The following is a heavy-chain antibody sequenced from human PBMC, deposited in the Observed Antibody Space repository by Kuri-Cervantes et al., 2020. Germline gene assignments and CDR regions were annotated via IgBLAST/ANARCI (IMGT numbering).Heavy chain of an antibody. V-gene: IGHV1-69*13. Sequence: SVKVSCKASGGTFNSYAISWVRQAPGQGLEWMGGIIPIFGTANYAQKFQGRVTITADESTSTAYMELSSLRSEDTAVYYCARGVAGAGTMWLVYWGQGTLVTVSS. CDR2: IIPIFGTA. CDR3: ARGVAGAGTMWLVY. D-gene: IGHD6-19*01. CDR1: GGTFNSYA. J-gene: IGHJ4*02.